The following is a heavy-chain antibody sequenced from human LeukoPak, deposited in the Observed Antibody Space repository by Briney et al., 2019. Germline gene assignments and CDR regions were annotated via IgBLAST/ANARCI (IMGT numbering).Heavy chain of an antibody. CDR3: ARDTSSDSSGYQGRQDAFDI. V-gene: IGHV3-21*03. CDR1: GFTFSTYN. D-gene: IGHD3-22*01. Sequence: GGSLRLSCAASGFTFSTYNMCWVRQAPGKGLEWVSSITKSSTYIYYADSVKGRFTISRDNTKNSLYLQMNSLRAEDTATYYCARDTSSDSSGYQGRQDAFDIWGQGTMVTVSS. J-gene: IGHJ3*02. CDR2: ITKSSTYI.